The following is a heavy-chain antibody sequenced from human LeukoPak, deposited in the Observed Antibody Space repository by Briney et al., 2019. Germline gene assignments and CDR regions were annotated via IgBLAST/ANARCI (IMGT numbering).Heavy chain of an antibody. Sequence: KPSETLSLTCTVSGGSISSRSYYWGWIRQPPGKGLEWIGSIYDSGSTYCNPSLKSRVTMSVDTSKNQFSLKVNSMTAADTAVYYCVREGGYSSSSSIDSWGQGTPVIVSS. J-gene: IGHJ4*02. CDR2: IYDSGST. V-gene: IGHV4-39*07. CDR3: VREGGYSSSSSIDS. CDR1: GGSISSRSYY. D-gene: IGHD6-6*01.